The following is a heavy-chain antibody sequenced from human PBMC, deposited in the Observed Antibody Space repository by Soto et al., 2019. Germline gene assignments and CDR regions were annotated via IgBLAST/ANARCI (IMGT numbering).Heavy chain of an antibody. D-gene: IGHD5-18*01. CDR3: ASHKHLGYSYGYVWFDP. J-gene: IGHJ5*02. V-gene: IGHV1-69*01. CDR1: GDTFSSYA. Sequence: QVQLVQSGAEVKKPGSSVKVSCKASGDTFSSYAISWVRQAPGQGLEWMGGIIPIFGTANYAQKFQGRVTITADESTTTAYMELSSLSSEDTAVYYCASHKHLGYSYGYVWFDPWGQGTLVTVSS. CDR2: IIPIFGTA.